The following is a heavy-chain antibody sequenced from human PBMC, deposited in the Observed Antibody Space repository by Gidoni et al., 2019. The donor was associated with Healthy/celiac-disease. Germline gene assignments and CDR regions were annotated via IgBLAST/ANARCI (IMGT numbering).Heavy chain of an antibody. CDR2: ISWNSGSI. Sequence: EVQLVESGGGLVQPGRSLRLSCAASGFTLDDYAMHWVRQAPGKGLEWVSGISWNSGSIGYADSVKGRFTISRDNAKNSLYLQMNSLRAEDTALYYCAKDRARSYYYGMDVWGQGTTVTVSS. J-gene: IGHJ6*02. V-gene: IGHV3-9*01. CDR3: AKDRARSYYYGMDV. D-gene: IGHD6-6*01. CDR1: GFTLDDYA.